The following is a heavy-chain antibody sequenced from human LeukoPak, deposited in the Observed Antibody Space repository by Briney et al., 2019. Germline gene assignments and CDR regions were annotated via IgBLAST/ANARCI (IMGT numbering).Heavy chain of an antibody. Sequence: SVKVSCKASGGTFSSYAISWVRQVPGQGLEWMGGIIPIFGTANYAQKFQGRVTITTDESTSTAYMELSSLRSEDTAVYYCARGWSIAVAGLFDYWGQGTLVTVTS. J-gene: IGHJ4*02. D-gene: IGHD6-19*01. CDR1: GGTFSSYA. V-gene: IGHV1-69*05. CDR2: IIPIFGTA. CDR3: ARGWSIAVAGLFDY.